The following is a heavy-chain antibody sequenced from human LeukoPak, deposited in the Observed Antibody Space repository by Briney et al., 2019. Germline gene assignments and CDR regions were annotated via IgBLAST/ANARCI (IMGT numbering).Heavy chain of an antibody. J-gene: IGHJ4*02. D-gene: IGHD2-2*02. CDR3: ARGLIGYCSSTSCYTFDY. CDR2: IYHSGST. V-gene: IGHV4-4*02. CDR1: GGSLSSSNW. Sequence: SETLSLTCAVSGGSLSSSNWWSWVRQPPGKGLEWIGEIYHSGSTNYNPSLKSRVTISVDKSKNQFSLKLSSVTAADTAVYYCARGLIGYCSSTSCYTFDYWGQGTLVTVSS.